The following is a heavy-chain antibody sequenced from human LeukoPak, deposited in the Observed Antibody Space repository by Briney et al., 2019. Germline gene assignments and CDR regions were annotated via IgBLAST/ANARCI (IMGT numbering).Heavy chain of an antibody. CDR3: ARQGVPYYDFWSGYSGLGVPSYNWFDP. J-gene: IGHJ5*02. V-gene: IGHV4-59*08. D-gene: IGHD3-3*01. Sequence: SETLSLTCTVSGGSISSYYWSWIRQPPGKGLEWIGYIYYSGSTNYNPSLKSRVTISVDTSKNQFSLQLSSVTAADTAVYYCARQGVPYYDFWSGYSGLGVPSYNWFDPWGQGTLVTVSS. CDR2: IYYSGST. CDR1: GGSISSYY.